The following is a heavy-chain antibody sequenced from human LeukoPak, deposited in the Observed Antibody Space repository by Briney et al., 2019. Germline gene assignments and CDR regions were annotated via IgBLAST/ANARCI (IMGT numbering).Heavy chain of an antibody. CDR3: ARHPSGYSYDYFDY. CDR1: GYNFTTYW. V-gene: IGHV5-51*01. J-gene: IGHJ4*02. Sequence: GESLKISCKGSGYNFTTYWVGWVRQMPGKGLEWMGIIYPGDSDTRYSPSFQGQVTISADKSISTAYLQWSSLKASDTAMYYCARHPSGYSYDYFDYWGQGSLVTVSS. CDR2: IYPGDSDT. D-gene: IGHD5-18*01.